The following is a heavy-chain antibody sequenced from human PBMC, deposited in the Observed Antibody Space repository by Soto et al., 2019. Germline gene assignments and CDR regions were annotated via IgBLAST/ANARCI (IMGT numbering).Heavy chain of an antibody. Sequence: SETLSLTCNVSAGSIRSHFWSWIRQPAGKGLEWIGRIYITGRTDYNPSLKGRVTMSLDTSKNQFSLKVTSVTAADTAIYYCTRERLENWNSPRTAHNWFDPWGHGTLVTVSS. D-gene: IGHD1-7*01. V-gene: IGHV4-4*07. CDR1: AGSIRSHF. CDR3: TRERLENWNSPRTAHNWFDP. J-gene: IGHJ5*02. CDR2: IYITGRT.